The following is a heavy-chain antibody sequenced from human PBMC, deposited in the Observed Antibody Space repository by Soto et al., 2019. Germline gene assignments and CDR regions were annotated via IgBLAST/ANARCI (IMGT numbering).Heavy chain of an antibody. D-gene: IGHD5-12*01. V-gene: IGHV2-5*02. Sequence: QITLKESGPTMVKHTQTLTLTCTFSGFSLSTRGVAVGWFRQPPGKALEWLALIYWDEDKWYSPPLKSRLTITDDTSKNQVVLTMTNRDPGDTATYYCAHRPRGYAYYFDYWGQGTLVTITS. CDR3: AHRPRGYAYYFDY. CDR2: IYWDEDK. J-gene: IGHJ4*02. CDR1: GFSLSTRGVA.